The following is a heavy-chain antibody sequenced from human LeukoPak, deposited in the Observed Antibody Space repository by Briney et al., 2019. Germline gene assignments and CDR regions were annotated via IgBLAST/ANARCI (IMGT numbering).Heavy chain of an antibody. V-gene: IGHV4-39*07. Sequence: SETLSLTCSVSGGTIDTSSHFWGWIRQSPGKGLEWIGSIFYSGTTYDNPSLKSRLTISMDTSKDEFYLKLMSVTAADTAVYFCASTMLDWNDGVYDDWGQGILVTVSS. J-gene: IGHJ4*02. CDR1: GGTIDTSSHF. CDR2: IFYSGTT. CDR3: ASTMLDWNDGVYDD. D-gene: IGHD1-1*01.